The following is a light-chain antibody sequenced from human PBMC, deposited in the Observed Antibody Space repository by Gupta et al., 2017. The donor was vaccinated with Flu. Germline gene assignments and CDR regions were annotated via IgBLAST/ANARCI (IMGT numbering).Light chain of an antibody. CDR2: DAS. CDR1: QSVTNNY. Sequence: EIVLTQSPGTLSLSPGERATLSCRASQSVTNNYLAWYQQKPGQAPRLIIYDASNRATGNTDRFSGSGEGTDFTLTSTRRESEDCAVYYCQQYRDYGTFGQGTKVEIK. V-gene: IGKV3-20*01. CDR3: QQYRDYGT. J-gene: IGKJ1*01.